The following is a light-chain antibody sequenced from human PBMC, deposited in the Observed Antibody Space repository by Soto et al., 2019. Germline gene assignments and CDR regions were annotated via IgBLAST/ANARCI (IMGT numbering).Light chain of an antibody. V-gene: IGLV4-69*01. CDR2: INYDGTH. CDR3: QSLGTGIQV. J-gene: IGLJ3*02. CDR1: SGYSTYA. Sequence: QPVLTQSPSASASLGASVKLTCTLSSGYSTYAIAWHQQQSEKGPRFLMKINYDGTHSKGGGFFDRFSGSSSGAERHLTISSLQSEDEADYYCQSLGTGIQVFGGGTKVTVL.